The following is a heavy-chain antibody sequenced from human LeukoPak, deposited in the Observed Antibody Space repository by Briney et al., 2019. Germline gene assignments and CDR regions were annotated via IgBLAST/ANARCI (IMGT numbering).Heavy chain of an antibody. D-gene: IGHD3-10*01. CDR2: INQSGIT. J-gene: IGHJ4*02. CDR3: ARGGTFGEPFSRS. Sequence: PSETLSLTCAVYGGSFSGFYWTWIRQPPGKGLEWIGEINQSGITNYSPSLKSRLVKSVDTSKKQFSLKLNSVTAADTAVYYCARGGTFGEPFSRSWGQGTLVTVSS. V-gene: IGHV4-34*01. CDR1: GGSFSGFY.